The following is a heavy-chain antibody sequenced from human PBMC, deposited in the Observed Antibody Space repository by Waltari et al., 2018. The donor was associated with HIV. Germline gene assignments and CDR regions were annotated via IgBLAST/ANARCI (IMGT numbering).Heavy chain of an antibody. CDR2: INIDGMTI. D-gene: IGHD3-3*01. J-gene: IGHJ4*02. CDR1: GFSVTNYW. CDR3: SRDTFGEYDF. V-gene: IGHV3-74*01. Sequence: EVQLVQSGGGLIKPGGSLRLSCAASGFSVTNYWMHWVRQSPGKGLVWVSRINIDGMTIYYADAVKGRFTISRDSAKNTLSLQMNSLREEDTAVYYCSRDTFGEYDFWGQGALVTVSS.